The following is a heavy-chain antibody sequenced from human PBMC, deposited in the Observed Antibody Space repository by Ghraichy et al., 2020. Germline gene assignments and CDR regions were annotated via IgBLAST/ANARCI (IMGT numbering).Heavy chain of an antibody. CDR2: INQDGSKG. Sequence: GGSLRLSCAASGFIFNSYWMSWVRQAPGKGLEWVGNINQDGSKGFFLSSVKGRFTISRDNAMNSLFLQMNSLRAEDTAVYYCTRVRGNYDVSEFWGQGSLVTVSS. D-gene: IGHD3-16*01. CDR1: GFIFNSYW. J-gene: IGHJ4*02. V-gene: IGHV3-7*04. CDR3: TRVRGNYDVSEF.